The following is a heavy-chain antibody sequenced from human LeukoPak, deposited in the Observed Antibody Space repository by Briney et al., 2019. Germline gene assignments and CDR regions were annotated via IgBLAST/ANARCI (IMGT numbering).Heavy chain of an antibody. CDR3: ASIHDYSNYGYYYYYMDV. V-gene: IGHV1-69*04. D-gene: IGHD4-11*01. CDR2: IIPILGIA. Sequence: SVKVSCKASGGTFSSYAISWVRQAPGQGLEWMGRIIPILGIANYAQKFQGRVTITTDESTSTAYMELSSLRSEDTAVYYCASIHDYSNYGYYYYYMDVWGKGTTVTVSS. J-gene: IGHJ6*03. CDR1: GGTFSSYA.